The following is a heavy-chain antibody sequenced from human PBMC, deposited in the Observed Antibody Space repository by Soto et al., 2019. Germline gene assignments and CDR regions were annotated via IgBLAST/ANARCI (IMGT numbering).Heavy chain of an antibody. J-gene: IGHJ4*02. CDR3: GRDAGGYSYVLDY. Sequence: QVPLVESGGGVVQPGRSLRLSCAVSGFTFSTSAMYWVRQAPGKGLEWMAYISKDGSKKYSADSVRGRFTVSRDNSDNTLFLQMDSLRAEDTAVYFCGRDAGGYSYVLDYWGQGTQVTVSS. D-gene: IGHD5-18*01. V-gene: IGHV3-30*04. CDR1: GFTFSTSA. CDR2: ISKDGSKK.